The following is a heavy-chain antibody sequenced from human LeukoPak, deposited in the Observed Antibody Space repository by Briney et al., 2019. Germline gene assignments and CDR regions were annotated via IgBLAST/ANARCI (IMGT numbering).Heavy chain of an antibody. D-gene: IGHD5-12*01. CDR2: INPNSGGT. CDR3: AREAANSGYDPDNWFDP. V-gene: IGHV1-2*02. J-gene: IGHJ5*02. Sequence: ASVKVSCKASGYTFTGYYMHWVRQAPGQGLEWMGWINPNSGGTNYAQKFQGRVTMTTDTSISTAYMELSRLRSDDPAVYYCAREAANSGYDPDNWFDPWGQGTLVTVSS. CDR1: GYTFTGYY.